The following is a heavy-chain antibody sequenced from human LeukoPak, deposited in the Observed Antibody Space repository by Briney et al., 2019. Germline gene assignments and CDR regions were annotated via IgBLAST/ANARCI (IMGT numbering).Heavy chain of an antibody. Sequence: GGSLRLSCAASGFTFSRYWMSWVRQAPEKGLEWVANIKTDGSEKYYVDSLKGRFIISRDNAKNSLYLQMNSLRAEDTAVYYCARDWDGSGWPIDYWGQGTLVTVSS. V-gene: IGHV3-7*05. D-gene: IGHD6-19*01. CDR1: GFTFSRYW. J-gene: IGHJ4*02. CDR3: ARDWDGSGWPIDY. CDR2: IKTDGSEK.